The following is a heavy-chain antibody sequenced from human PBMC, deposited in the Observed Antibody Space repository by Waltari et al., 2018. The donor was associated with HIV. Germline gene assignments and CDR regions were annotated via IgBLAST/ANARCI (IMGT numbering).Heavy chain of an antibody. CDR3: ARERGIAVAAPGAFDI. D-gene: IGHD6-19*01. CDR1: GGTFSSYA. CDR2: IIPIFGTA. Sequence: QVQLVQSGAEVKKPGSSVKVPCKASGGTFSSYANRWVRQDPGQGLESMGGIIPIFGTANYAQKFQGRVTITADKSTSTAYMELSSLRSEDTAVYYCARERGIAVAAPGAFDIWGQGTMVTVSS. J-gene: IGHJ3*02. V-gene: IGHV1-69*06.